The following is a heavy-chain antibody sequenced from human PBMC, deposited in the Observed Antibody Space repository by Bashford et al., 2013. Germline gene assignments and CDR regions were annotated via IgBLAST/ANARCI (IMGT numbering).Heavy chain of an antibody. V-gene: IGHV1-69*13. CDR2: IIPIFGSA. CDR3: ARGSADGDRPSNPFDY. CDR1: GGIFTNYA. Sequence: SVKVSCKASGGIFTNYAISWVRQAPGQGLEWVGGIIPIFGSANYAQKFQGRVTITADASTRTVNMELRSLRLDDTAVYYCARGSADGDRPSNPFDYWGQGTLVTVSS. J-gene: IGHJ4*02. D-gene: IGHD2-21*02.